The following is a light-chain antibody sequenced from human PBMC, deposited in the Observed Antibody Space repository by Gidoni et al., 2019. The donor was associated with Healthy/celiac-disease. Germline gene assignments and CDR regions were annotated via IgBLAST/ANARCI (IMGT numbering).Light chain of an antibody. CDR1: SPNIGSNT. J-gene: IGLJ3*02. Sequence: QSVLTQPPSASGTPGQRVTLSCSGSSPNIGSNTVNWYQQRPGTAPKLLIYSNNQRPSGVPDRFSGSKSGTSASLAISGLQSEDEANYYCAAWDDSLNGRVFGGGTKLTVL. CDR3: AAWDDSLNGRV. CDR2: SNN. V-gene: IGLV1-44*01.